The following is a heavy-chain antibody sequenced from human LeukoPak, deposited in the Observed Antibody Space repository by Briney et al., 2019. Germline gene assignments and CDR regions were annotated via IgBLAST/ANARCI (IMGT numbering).Heavy chain of an antibody. CDR1: GYTFTSYG. J-gene: IGHJ4*02. Sequence: ASVKVSCKASGYTFTSYGITWVRQAPGQGLVWMDWISAYNGNTNYAQKLQGRVTMTTDTSTSAAYMELRSLRSDDTAVYYCARGARYYYDSTGPDYWGQGTLVTVSS. V-gene: IGHV1-18*01. CDR3: ARGARYYYDSTGPDY. D-gene: IGHD3-22*01. CDR2: ISAYNGNT.